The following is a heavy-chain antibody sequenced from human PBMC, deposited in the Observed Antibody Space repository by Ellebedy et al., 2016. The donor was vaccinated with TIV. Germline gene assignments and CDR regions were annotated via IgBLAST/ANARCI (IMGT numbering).Heavy chain of an antibody. CDR2: IYTSGDT. CDR3: ARGPNSDT. CDR1: GFTISANF. V-gene: IGHV3-66*01. Sequence: GESLKISCAASGFTISANFMNWVRQPPEKGLEWVSIIYTSGDTYYADSVKGRFTLSRDNSKNTLYLQMNTLRTDDTAVYYCARGPNSDTWGQGTLVTVSS. J-gene: IGHJ5*02.